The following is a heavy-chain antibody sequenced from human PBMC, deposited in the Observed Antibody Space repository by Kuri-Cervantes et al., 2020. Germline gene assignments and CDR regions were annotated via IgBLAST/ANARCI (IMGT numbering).Heavy chain of an antibody. CDR1: GFTFSSYG. J-gene: IGHJ4*02. CDR2: ISYDGSNK. D-gene: IGHD2-2*01. Sequence: GGSLRLSCAASGFTFSSYGMHWVRQAPGKGLEWVAVISYDGSNKYYADSVKGRFTISRDNSKNTLYLQMNSLRAEDTAVYYCAREGTDIVVAPAAFAGEGAPLGYWGQGTLVTVSS. V-gene: IGHV3-30*03. CDR3: AREGTDIVVAPAAFAGEGAPLGY.